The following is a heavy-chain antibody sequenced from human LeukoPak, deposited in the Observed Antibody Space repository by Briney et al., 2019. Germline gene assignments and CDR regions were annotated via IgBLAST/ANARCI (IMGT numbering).Heavy chain of an antibody. CDR3: ARAMVVAPLNYNYGMDV. CDR2: ISYDGSNE. D-gene: IGHD2-15*01. CDR1: GFTFSSQA. J-gene: IGHJ6*02. V-gene: IGHV3-30*04. Sequence: PGGSLRLSCAASGFTFSSQAMHGVRQAPGKGREGGEVISYDGSNEYYADSVKGRFTISRDNSKNTLYLQMNSLRAEDTAVYYCARAMVVAPLNYNYGMDVWGQGTTVTVS.